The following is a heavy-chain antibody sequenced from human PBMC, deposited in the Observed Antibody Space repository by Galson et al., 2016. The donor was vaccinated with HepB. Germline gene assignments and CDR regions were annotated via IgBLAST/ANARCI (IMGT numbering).Heavy chain of an antibody. Sequence: ETLSLTCTVSGDSISNYYWSWIRQSPGNGLEWIGYIHYRGSTSYNPSLQSRLTISSDMSKNQVSLRLSSVTAADTAVYYCASLPSGDYPEDYWGQGTLVTVSS. CDR1: GDSISNYY. D-gene: IGHD3-22*01. CDR2: IHYRGST. CDR3: ASLPSGDYPEDY. J-gene: IGHJ4*02. V-gene: IGHV4-59*01.